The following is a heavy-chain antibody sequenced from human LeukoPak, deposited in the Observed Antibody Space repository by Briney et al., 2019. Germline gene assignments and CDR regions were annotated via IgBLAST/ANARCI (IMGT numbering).Heavy chain of an antibody. Sequence: ASVKVSRKASGYTFTSYDINWVRQATGQGLEWMGWMNPNSGNTGYAQKFQGRVTMTRNTSISTAYMELSSLRSEDTAVYYCATLHYYYYYMDVWGKGTTVTVSS. CDR1: GYTFTSYD. V-gene: IGHV1-8*01. CDR2: MNPNSGNT. J-gene: IGHJ6*03. CDR3: ATLHYYYYYMDV.